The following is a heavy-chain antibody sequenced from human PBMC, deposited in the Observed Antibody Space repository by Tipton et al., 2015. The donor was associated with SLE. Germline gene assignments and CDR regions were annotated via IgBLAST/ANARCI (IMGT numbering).Heavy chain of an antibody. V-gene: IGHV4-34*01. J-gene: IGHJ4*02. D-gene: IGHD6-13*01. CDR2: INHSGST. CDR3: ARIAAAADFDY. CDR1: GGSFSGYY. Sequence: TLSLTCAVYGGSFSGYYWSWIRQPPGKGLEWIGEINHSGSTNYNPSLKSRVTISVDTSKNQFSLKLSSVTAADTAVYYCARIAAAADFDYWGQGTLVTISS.